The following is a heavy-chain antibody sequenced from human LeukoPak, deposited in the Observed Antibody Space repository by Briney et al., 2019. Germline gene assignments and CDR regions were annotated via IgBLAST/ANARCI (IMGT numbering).Heavy chain of an antibody. J-gene: IGHJ4*02. CDR1: GYSFTSYW. Sequence: GESLKISCKGSGYSFTSYWIGWVRQMPGKGLEWMGIIYPGDSDTRYSPSFQGQVTISADKSISTAYLQWSSLKASDTAMYYCARSGRDSSGYYYVSGDYWGQGTLVTVSS. V-gene: IGHV5-51*01. CDR3: ARSGRDSSGYYYVSGDY. D-gene: IGHD3-22*01. CDR2: IYPGDSDT.